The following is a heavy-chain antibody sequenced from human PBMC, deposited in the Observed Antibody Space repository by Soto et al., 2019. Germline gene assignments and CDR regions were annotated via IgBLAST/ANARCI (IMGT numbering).Heavy chain of an antibody. D-gene: IGHD3-3*01. CDR1: GYTFTSYQ. J-gene: IGHJ6*02. Sequence: QMQLVQLGAEVKKPGASVKVSCKASGYTFTSYQMHWVRQAPGQGLEWMGIINPSGGRITYAPRFQGRVMMTRDTSTNTVYMELRSLRSEDTAVYYCARDGPPTTTGVGPSYTMDVWGQGTTVTVS. CDR2: INPSGGRI. CDR3: ARDGPPTTTGVGPSYTMDV. V-gene: IGHV1-46*01.